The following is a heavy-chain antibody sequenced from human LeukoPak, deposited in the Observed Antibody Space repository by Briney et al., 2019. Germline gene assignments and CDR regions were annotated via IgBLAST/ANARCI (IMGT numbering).Heavy chain of an antibody. J-gene: IGHJ5*02. CDR2: ISAYNGNT. Sequence: GASVKVSCKASGYTFTSYGISWVRQAPGQGLEWMGWISAYNGNTNYAQKLQGRVTMTTDTSTSTAYMELRSLRSDDTAVYYCARGITYYDILTGYYNRPHNWFDPWGQGTLVTVSS. V-gene: IGHV1-18*01. D-gene: IGHD3-9*01. CDR1: GYTFTSYG. CDR3: ARGITYYDILTGYYNRPHNWFDP.